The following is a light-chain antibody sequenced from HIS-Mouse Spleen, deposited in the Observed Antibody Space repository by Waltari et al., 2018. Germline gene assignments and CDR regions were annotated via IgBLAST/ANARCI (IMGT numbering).Light chain of an antibody. CDR2: EVS. J-gene: IGLJ1*01. CDR1: TSAVGGYNY. Sequence: QSALTQPPSASGSPGQSVPMPCTGTTSAVGGYNYVSWDQQHPGKAPKLMIYEVSTRPSGVPDRFSGSKSGNTASLTVSGLQAEDEADYYCSSYAGSNNLGVFGTGTKVTVL. V-gene: IGLV2-8*01. CDR3: SSYAGSNNLGV.